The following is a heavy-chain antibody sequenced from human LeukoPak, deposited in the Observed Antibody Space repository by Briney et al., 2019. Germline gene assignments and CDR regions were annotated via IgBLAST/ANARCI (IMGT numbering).Heavy chain of an antibody. CDR2: IYHSGST. CDR3: ARHTRSIAVAGTGLNHFDY. D-gene: IGHD6-19*01. Sequence: SETLSLTCAVSGYSISSGYYWGWIRQPPGKGLEWIGSIYHSGSTYYNPSLKSRVTISVVTSKNQFSLKLSSVTAADTAVYYCARHTRSIAVAGTGLNHFDYWGQGTLVTVSS. V-gene: IGHV4-38-2*01. CDR1: GYSISSGYY. J-gene: IGHJ4*02.